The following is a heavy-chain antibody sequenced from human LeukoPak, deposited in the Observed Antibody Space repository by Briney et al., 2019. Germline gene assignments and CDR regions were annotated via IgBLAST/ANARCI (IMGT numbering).Heavy chain of an antibody. J-gene: IGHJ4*02. CDR2: INHSGST. Sequence: SQTLSLTCAVYGGSFSGYYWSWIRQPSGKGLEWIGEINHSGSTNYNPSLKSRVTISIDTSKNQLSLKLTSVTAADTAVYYCARGLGGGNSIYFDYWGQGTLVTVSS. V-gene: IGHV4-34*01. D-gene: IGHD4-23*01. CDR1: GGSFSGYY. CDR3: ARGLGGGNSIYFDY.